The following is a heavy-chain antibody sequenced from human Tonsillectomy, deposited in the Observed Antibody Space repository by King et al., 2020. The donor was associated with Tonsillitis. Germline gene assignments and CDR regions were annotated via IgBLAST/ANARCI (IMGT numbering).Heavy chain of an antibody. D-gene: IGHD6-19*01. V-gene: IGHV3-30*18. CDR3: AKDPSSGWFFDY. CDR1: GFTFSSYG. Sequence: VQLVESGGGVVQPGRSLRLSCAASGFTFSSYGMHWVRQAPGKGLEWVALILYDGNNKYYGDSVKGRFTISRDNSKNTLYLQMNSLRAEDTAMYYCAKDPSSGWFFDYWGQGTLVTVSS. J-gene: IGHJ4*02. CDR2: ILYDGNNK.